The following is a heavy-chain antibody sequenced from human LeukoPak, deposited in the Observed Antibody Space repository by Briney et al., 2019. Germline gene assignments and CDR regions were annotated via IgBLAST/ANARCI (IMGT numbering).Heavy chain of an antibody. D-gene: IGHD1-26*01. CDR2: ISSSSSYI. V-gene: IGHV3-21*01. CDR3: ASIRRIGSPFDI. J-gene: IGHJ3*02. CDR1: GFTFSSYS. Sequence: GGSLRLSCAASGFTFSSYSMNWVRQAPGKGLEWVSSISSSSSYIYYADSVEGRFTISRDNAKNSLYLQTNSLRAEDTAVYYCASIRRIGSPFDIWGQGTMVTVSS.